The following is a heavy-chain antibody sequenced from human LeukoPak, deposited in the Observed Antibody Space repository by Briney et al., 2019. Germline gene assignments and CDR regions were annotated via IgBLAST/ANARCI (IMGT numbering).Heavy chain of an antibody. Sequence: SETLSLTCTVSGVSVSSSGYYWDWIRQPPGKGLEWIGNFYESGSTHYNPSLKSRVTISVDTSKNQFSLKLSSVTAADTAVYYCASRVRNGGGHDYWGQGTLVTVSS. V-gene: IGHV4-39*01. CDR2: FYESGST. J-gene: IGHJ4*02. CDR3: ASRVRNGGGHDY. CDR1: GVSVSSSGYY. D-gene: IGHD3-16*01.